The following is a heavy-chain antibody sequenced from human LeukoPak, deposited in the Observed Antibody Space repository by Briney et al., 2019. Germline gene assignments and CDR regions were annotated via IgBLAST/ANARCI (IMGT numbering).Heavy chain of an antibody. J-gene: IGHJ4*02. D-gene: IGHD3-10*02. V-gene: IGHV4-38-2*01. CDR2: IYYSGST. Sequence: SETLSLTCAVSGYSISSGYYWGWIRQPPGKGLEWIGSIYYSGSTNNNPSLKSRVTISVDTSKNQFSLKLSSVTAADTAVYYCARRRTMFGYFAGEFDYWGQGTLVTVSS. CDR1: GYSISSGYY. CDR3: ARRRTMFGYFAGEFDY.